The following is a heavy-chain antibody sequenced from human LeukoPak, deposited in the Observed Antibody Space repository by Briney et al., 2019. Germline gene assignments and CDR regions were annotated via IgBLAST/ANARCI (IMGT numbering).Heavy chain of an antibody. Sequence: SVKVSCKASRGTFSSYAISWVRQAPGQGLEWMGRIIPILGIANYAQKFQGRVTITADKSTSTAYMELSSLRSEDTAVYYCASPYYYDSSGYSFVYWGQGTLVTVSS. D-gene: IGHD3-22*01. CDR2: IIPILGIA. J-gene: IGHJ4*02. CDR1: RGTFSSYA. CDR3: ASPYYYDSSGYSFVY. V-gene: IGHV1-69*04.